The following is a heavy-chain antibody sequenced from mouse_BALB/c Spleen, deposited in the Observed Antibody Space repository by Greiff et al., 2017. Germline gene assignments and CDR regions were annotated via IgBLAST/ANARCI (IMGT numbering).Heavy chain of an antibody. Sequence: QVQLQQSGAELVRPGVSVKISCKGSGYTFTDYAMHWVKQSHAKSLEWIGVISTYYGDASYNQKFKGKATMTVDKSSSTAYMELARLTSEDSAIYYCARGDTTAPYAMDYWGQGTSVTVSS. D-gene: IGHD1-2*01. CDR3: ARGDTTAPYAMDY. CDR1: GYTFTDYA. CDR2: ISTYYGDA. V-gene: IGHV1S137*01. J-gene: IGHJ4*01.